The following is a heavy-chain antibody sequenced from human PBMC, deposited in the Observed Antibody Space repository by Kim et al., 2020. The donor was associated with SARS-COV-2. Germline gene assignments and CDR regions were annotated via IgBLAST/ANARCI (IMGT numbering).Heavy chain of an antibody. CDR2: IKPNSDGT. J-gene: IGHJ2*01. Sequence: ASVKVSCKASGYTFTGYYMHWVRQAPGQGLEWMGWIKPNSDGTDYAQKFQGRVTMTRDTSINTGYMELSRLRSDDTAVYYCVRGDVNWNRWYFDLWGRGT. D-gene: IGHD1-20*01. CDR3: VRGDVNWNRWYFDL. CDR1: GYTFTGYY. V-gene: IGHV1-2*02.